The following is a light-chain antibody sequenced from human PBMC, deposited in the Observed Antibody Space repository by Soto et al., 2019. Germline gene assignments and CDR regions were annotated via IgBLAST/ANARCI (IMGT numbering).Light chain of an antibody. Sequence: EIVLTQSPGTLSLSPGERATLSCRASQSVSSSYLAWYQQKPGQAPRLLIYGASSRATGIPDRFSGSGYGTDFTLTISRLEPEDFAVYYCQQYGSSPSGTFGQGTRLEIK. CDR2: GAS. CDR3: QQYGSSPSGT. CDR1: QSVSSSY. V-gene: IGKV3-20*01. J-gene: IGKJ5*01.